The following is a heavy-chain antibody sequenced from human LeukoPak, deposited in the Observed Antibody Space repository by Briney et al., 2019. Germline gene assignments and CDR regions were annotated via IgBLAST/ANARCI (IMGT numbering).Heavy chain of an antibody. CDR3: ARDTDGYGSGRHGYFDH. J-gene: IGHJ1*01. V-gene: IGHV3-66*01. CDR2: IYSGGST. D-gene: IGHD3-10*01. CDR1: GLTICNNF. Sequence: PGGSLRLSCAASGLTICNNFICWVRQAPGKGLEWVSLIYSGGSTYSADSVKGRFTISRDNSKNTLHLQMNSLRVENTAVYYGARDTDGYGSGRHGYFDHWGQGTLVTVSS.